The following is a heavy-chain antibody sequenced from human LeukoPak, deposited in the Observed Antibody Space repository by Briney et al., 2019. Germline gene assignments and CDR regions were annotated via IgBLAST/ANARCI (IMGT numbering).Heavy chain of an antibody. CDR2: IKQDGSEK. Sequence: GGSLRLSCAVSGFTFSNYWMSWVRQAPGKGPEWVADIKQDGSEKYYVDSVKGRFTISRDNAKNSLHLQMNSLRVEDTAVYYCASQMTMVGWFDPWGQGTLVTVSS. CDR3: ASQMTMVGWFDP. D-gene: IGHD4/OR15-4a*01. CDR1: GFTFSNYW. V-gene: IGHV3-7*01. J-gene: IGHJ5*02.